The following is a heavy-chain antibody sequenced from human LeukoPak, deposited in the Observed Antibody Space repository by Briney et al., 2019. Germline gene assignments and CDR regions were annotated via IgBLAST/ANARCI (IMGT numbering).Heavy chain of an antibody. CDR2: IIGGAGST. J-gene: IGHJ4*02. V-gene: IGHV3-23*01. CDR1: GFSFSSHG. D-gene: IGHD2-2*01. Sequence: GGSLRLSCAASGFSFSSHGMSWVRQAPGKGLEWVPGIIGGAGSTYYADPVRGRFTISGDNSKNTLYLQMNSLRADDTAVYYCAHGTMYQLDSWGQGTLVTVSS. CDR3: AHGTMYQLDS.